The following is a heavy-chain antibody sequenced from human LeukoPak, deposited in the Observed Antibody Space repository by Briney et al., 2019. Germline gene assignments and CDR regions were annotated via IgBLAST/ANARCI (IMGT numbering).Heavy chain of an antibody. Sequence: PGGSLRLSCAASGFAFSSYWMHWVRQAPGKGLVWVSRINGDGSSTSYADSVKGRFTISRDNAKNTLYLQMNSLRVEDTAVYYCANSGWYYYFDYWGQGTLVTVSS. J-gene: IGHJ4*02. V-gene: IGHV3-74*01. CDR3: ANSGWYYYFDY. CDR1: GFAFSSYW. D-gene: IGHD6-19*01. CDR2: INGDGSST.